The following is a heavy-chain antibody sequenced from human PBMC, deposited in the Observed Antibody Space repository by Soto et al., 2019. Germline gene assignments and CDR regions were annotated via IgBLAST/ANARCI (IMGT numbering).Heavy chain of an antibody. V-gene: IGHV4-61*01. CDR1: GGSVSSGSYY. CDR3: ARNYYYYNGMDV. J-gene: IGHJ6*02. Sequence: SETLSLTCTVSGGSVSSGSYYWSWIRQPPGKGLEWIGYIYYSGSTNYNPSLKSRVTISVDTSKNQFSLKLSSVTAADTAVYYWARNYYYYNGMDVWGQGTTVTVSS. CDR2: IYYSGST.